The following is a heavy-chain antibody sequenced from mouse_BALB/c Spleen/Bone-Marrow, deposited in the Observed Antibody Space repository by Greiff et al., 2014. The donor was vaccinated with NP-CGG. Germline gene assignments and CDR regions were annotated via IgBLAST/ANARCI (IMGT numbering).Heavy chain of an antibody. D-gene: IGHD1-1*01. CDR3: ARGGYGCSWWYFDV. CDR2: IAPGSGST. Sequence: DLVKPGASVKLSCKTSGYTFTNYWINWIKQRPGQGLEWLGRIAPGSGSTYYNEMFKVKAPLTVDTSSSTAYIQLSSLSSEDSAVYYCARGGYGCSWWYFDVWGAGTTVTVSS. CDR1: GYTFTNYW. J-gene: IGHJ1*01. V-gene: IGHV1S41*01.